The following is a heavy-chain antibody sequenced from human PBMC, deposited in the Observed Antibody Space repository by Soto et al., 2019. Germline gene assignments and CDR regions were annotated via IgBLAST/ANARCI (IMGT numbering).Heavy chain of an antibody. J-gene: IGHJ5*02. D-gene: IGHD3-16*01. CDR2: IYHGGST. CDR3: ARNDDYVGWFDP. V-gene: IGHV4-4*02. Sequence: QVHLQESGPGVVKPSGTLSLTCVVSGDSISSSNWWSWVRQPPGKGLEWIGEIYHGGSTNYNPSVKSRVTISVDKSKNQFSLKLSSVTAADTAMYYCARNDDYVGWFDPWGQGTLVTVSS. CDR1: GDSISSSNW.